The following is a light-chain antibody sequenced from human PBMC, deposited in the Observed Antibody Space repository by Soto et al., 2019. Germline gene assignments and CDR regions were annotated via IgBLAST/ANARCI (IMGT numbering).Light chain of an antibody. V-gene: IGKV1-39*01. CDR3: QQSFSVPPFT. CDR1: QSIASY. CDR2: VAS. Sequence: DIQITQSPSSLSASVGNRVTITCRASQSIASYFNWYQQKPGKAPKLLINVASTLQSGVPSRFSGSGSGTYFTLTISNLQPDDFATYYCQQSFSVPPFTFGQGTKLEI. J-gene: IGKJ2*01.